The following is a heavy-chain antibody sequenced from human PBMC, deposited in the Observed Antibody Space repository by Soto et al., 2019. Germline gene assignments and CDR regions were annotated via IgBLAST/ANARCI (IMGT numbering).Heavy chain of an antibody. J-gene: IGHJ4*02. CDR3: ARSVGQFFDY. Sequence: SETLSLTCTVSGGSISSYYWSWIRQPPGKGLEWIGYIYYSGSTNYNPSLKSRVTISVDTSKNQFSLKLSSVTAADTAVYYCARSVGQFFDYWGQGTLVTVSS. CDR1: GGSISSYY. CDR2: IYYSGST. V-gene: IGHV4-59*01.